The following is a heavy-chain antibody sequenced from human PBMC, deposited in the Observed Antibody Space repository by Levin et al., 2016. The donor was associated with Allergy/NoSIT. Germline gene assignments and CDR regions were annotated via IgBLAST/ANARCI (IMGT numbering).Heavy chain of an antibody. V-gene: IGHV4-59*01. CDR3: AKVGERGNWYFDL. D-gene: IGHD3-16*01. CDR2: IYYSGST. J-gene: IGHJ2*01. Sequence: SETLSLTCTVSGGSISSYYWSWIRQPPGKGLEWIGYIYYSGSTNYNPSLKSRVTISVDTSKNQFSLKLSSVTAADTAMYYCAKVGERGNWYFDLWGRGTLVTVSS. CDR1: GGSISSYY.